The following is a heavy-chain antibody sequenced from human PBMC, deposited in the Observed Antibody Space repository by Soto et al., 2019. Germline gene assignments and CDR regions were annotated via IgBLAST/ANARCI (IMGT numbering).Heavy chain of an antibody. J-gene: IGHJ6*03. CDR3: AKSAHYYYYYMDV. V-gene: IGHV3-30*18. Sequence: GGSLRLSCAASGFTFSSYGMHWVRQAPGKGLEWVAVISYDGSNKYYADSVKGRFTISRDNSKNTLYLQMNSLRAEDTAVYYCAKSAHYYYYYMDVWGKGTTVTVSS. CDR2: ISYDGSNK. CDR1: GFTFSSYG.